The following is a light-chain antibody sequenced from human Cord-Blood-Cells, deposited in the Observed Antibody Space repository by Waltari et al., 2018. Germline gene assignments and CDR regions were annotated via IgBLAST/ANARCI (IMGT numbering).Light chain of an antibody. CDR1: SSDVGGYNY. CDR2: DVS. CDR3: CSYAGSYV. Sequence: QSALTQPRSVSGSPGQSVTISCTGTSSDVGGYNYVSWYQHHPGKAPKLMIYDVSNRPSGVPDRFSGSKSGNTASLTISGLQAEDEADYYCCSYAGSYVFGTGTKVTVL. V-gene: IGLV2-11*01. J-gene: IGLJ1*01.